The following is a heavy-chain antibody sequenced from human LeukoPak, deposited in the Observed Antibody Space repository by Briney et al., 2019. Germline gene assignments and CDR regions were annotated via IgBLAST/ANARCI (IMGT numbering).Heavy chain of an antibody. J-gene: IGHJ4*02. CDR3: ARDSQGNGDY. Sequence: VASVKVSCKASGYTFTGYYIHWVRQAPGQGLEWMGWINPNSGGTNYAQKFQGRVTMTRDTSISTAYMELSRLRSDDTAVYYCARDSQGNGDYWGQGTLVTVSS. CDR1: GYTFTGYY. CDR2: INPNSGGT. V-gene: IGHV1-2*02.